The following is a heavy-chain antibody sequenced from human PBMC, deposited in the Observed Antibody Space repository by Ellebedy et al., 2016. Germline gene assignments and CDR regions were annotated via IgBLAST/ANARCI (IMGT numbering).Heavy chain of an antibody. V-gene: IGHV3-21*01. J-gene: IGHJ4*02. Sequence: GGSLRLSXAASGFTFSSYSMNWVRQAPGKGLEWVSSISSSSSYIYYADSVKGRFTISRDNAKNSLYLQMNSLRAEDTAVYYCARGAYSGSYFPYWGQGTLVTVSS. CDR3: ARGAYSGSYFPY. CDR1: GFTFSSYS. D-gene: IGHD1-26*01. CDR2: ISSSSSYI.